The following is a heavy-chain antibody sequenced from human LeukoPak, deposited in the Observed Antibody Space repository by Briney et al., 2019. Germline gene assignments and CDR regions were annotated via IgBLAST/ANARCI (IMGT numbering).Heavy chain of an antibody. CDR1: GFTFSNAW. CDR3: TTAPDYGDYEDY. CDR2: IKSKTDGGTT. J-gene: IGHJ4*02. V-gene: IGHV3-15*01. Sequence: KPGGSLRLSCAASGFTFSNAWMSWVRQAPGKGLEWVGRIKSKTDGGTTDYAAPVKGRFTISRDDSKNTLYLQMNSLKTEDTAVYYCTTAPDYGDYEDYWGQGTLVTVSS. D-gene: IGHD4-17*01.